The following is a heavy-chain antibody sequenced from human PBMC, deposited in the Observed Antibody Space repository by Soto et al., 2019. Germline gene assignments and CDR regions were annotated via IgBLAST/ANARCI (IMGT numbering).Heavy chain of an antibody. CDR2: ISSSGSTI. CDR3: ASSDSGSYYDH. J-gene: IGHJ4*02. D-gene: IGHD1-26*01. V-gene: IGHV3-11*01. Sequence: LRLSCAASGFAFSDYYMSWIRQAPGKGLEWVSYISSSGSTIYYADSVKGRFTISRDNAKNSLYLQMNSLRAEDTAVYYCASSDSGSYYDHWGQGTLVTVSS. CDR1: GFAFSDYY.